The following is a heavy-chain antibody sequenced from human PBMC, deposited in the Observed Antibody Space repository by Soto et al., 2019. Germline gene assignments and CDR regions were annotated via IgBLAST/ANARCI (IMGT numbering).Heavy chain of an antibody. CDR3: ARGPSIAAVFDY. Sequence: SETLSLTCTVSGGSISSYYWSWIRQPPGKGLEWIGYIYYSGSTNYNPSLKSRVTISVDTSKNQFSLKLSSVTAADTAVYYCARGPSIAAVFDYWGQGTLVTVSS. CDR2: IYYSGST. V-gene: IGHV4-59*01. CDR1: GGSISSYY. D-gene: IGHD6-13*01. J-gene: IGHJ4*02.